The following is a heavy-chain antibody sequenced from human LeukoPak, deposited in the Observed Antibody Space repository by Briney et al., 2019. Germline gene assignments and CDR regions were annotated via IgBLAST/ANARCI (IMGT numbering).Heavy chain of an antibody. Sequence: ASVKVSCKASGYTFTGYYMHWVRQAPGQGLEWMGWINPNSGGTNYAQKFQGRVTMTTDTSISTAYMELSRLRSDDTAVYYCARAYGSGSYVNLWGQGTLVTVSS. V-gene: IGHV1-2*02. CDR2: INPNSGGT. J-gene: IGHJ4*02. D-gene: IGHD3-10*01. CDR3: ARAYGSGSYVNL. CDR1: GYTFTGYY.